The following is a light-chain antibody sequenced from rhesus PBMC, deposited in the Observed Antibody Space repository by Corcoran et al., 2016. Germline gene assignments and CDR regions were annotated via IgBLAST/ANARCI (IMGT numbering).Light chain of an antibody. J-gene: IGKJ1*01. CDR3: QHYYITPWT. V-gene: IGKV1-33*02. CDR2: EAS. Sequence: DIQMTQSPSSLSASVGDRVTITCRASQGITNDLAWYQQTPGEIPKLLIYEASSLQSGIPSRFSGSGSGIEFTLTISSLQSEDFATYYCQHYYITPWTFGQGTKVEIK. CDR1: QGITND.